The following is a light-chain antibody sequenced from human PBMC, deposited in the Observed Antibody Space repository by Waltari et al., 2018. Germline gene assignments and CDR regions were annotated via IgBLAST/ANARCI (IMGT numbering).Light chain of an antibody. J-gene: IGKJ5*01. V-gene: IGKV1-33*01. CDR2: DAS. Sequence: DIQMTQSPSSLSASVGDRVTITCQASQDISNYLNWYPQKPGKAPKLLIYDASNLETGVPSRFSGSGSGTDFTFTISSLQPEDIATYYCQQYDNLVTFGQGTRLEIK. CDR1: QDISNY. CDR3: QQYDNLVT.